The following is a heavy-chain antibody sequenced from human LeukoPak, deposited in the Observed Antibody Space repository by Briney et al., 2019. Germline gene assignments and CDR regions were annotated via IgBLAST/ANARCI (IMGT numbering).Heavy chain of an antibody. CDR1: GFTFSSYG. D-gene: IGHD4-23*01. Sequence: PGRSLGLSCAASGFTFSSYGMHWVRQAPGKGLEWVAVISYGGSNKYYADSVKGRFTISRDNSKNTLYLQMSSLRAEDTAVYYCAKDAGNGGNGYGGNWFDPWGQGTLVTVSS. J-gene: IGHJ5*02. CDR2: ISYGGSNK. V-gene: IGHV3-30*18. CDR3: AKDAGNGGNGYGGNWFDP.